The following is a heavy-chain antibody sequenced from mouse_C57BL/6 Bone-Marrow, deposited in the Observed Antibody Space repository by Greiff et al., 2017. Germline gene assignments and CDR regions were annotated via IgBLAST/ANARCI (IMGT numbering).Heavy chain of an antibody. V-gene: IGHV5-4*01. Sequence: EVQGVESGGGLVKPGGSLKLSCAASGFTFSSYAMSWVRQTPEKRLEWVATISDGGSYTYYPDNVKGRFTISRDNAKNNLYLQMSQLKSEDTAMYYCARGDYDGAWFAYWGQGTLVTVSA. CDR3: ARGDYDGAWFAY. CDR2: ISDGGSYT. CDR1: GFTFSSYA. J-gene: IGHJ3*01. D-gene: IGHD2-4*01.